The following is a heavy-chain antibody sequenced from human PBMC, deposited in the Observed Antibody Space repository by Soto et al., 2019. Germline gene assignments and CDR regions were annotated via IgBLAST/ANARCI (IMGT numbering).Heavy chain of an antibody. V-gene: IGHV3-9*01. J-gene: IGHJ4*02. CDR2: ISWNSGSI. Sequence: PGGSLRLSCAASGFTFDDYAMHWVRQAPGKGLEWVSGISWNSGSIGYADSVKGRFTISRDNAKNSLYLQMNSLRAEDTALYYCAKDLAAVAGHFDYWGQGTLVTVSS. CDR3: AKDLAAVAGHFDY. CDR1: GFTFDDYA. D-gene: IGHD6-19*01.